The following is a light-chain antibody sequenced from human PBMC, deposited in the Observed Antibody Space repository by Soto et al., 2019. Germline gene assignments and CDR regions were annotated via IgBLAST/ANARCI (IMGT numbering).Light chain of an antibody. J-gene: IGKJ1*01. V-gene: IGKV1-27*01. CDR2: AAT. CDR3: QNYNSAPRT. Sequence: DIQMTQSPSSLSASVGDRVTITCRASQGISNLLAWYQQKPGKSPNLLIYAATTLQSGVPSRFSGSGSGTDFTLTITSLQPEDVATYYCQNYNSAPRTFGQGTKVEI. CDR1: QGISNL.